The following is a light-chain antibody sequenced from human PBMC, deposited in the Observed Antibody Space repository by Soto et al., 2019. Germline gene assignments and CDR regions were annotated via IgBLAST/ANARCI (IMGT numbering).Light chain of an antibody. J-gene: IGKJ1*01. V-gene: IGKV1-27*01. CDR2: AAT. CDR3: QNYNSAPRT. Sequence: DIQMTQSPSSLSASVGDRVTITCRASQGISNLLAWYQQKPGKSPNLLIYAATTLQSGVPSRFSGSGSGTDFTLTITSLQPEDVATYYCQNYNSAPRTFGQGTKVEI. CDR1: QGISNL.